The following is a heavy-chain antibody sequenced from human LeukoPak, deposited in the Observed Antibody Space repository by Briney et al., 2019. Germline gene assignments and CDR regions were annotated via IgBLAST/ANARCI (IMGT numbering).Heavy chain of an antibody. D-gene: IGHD5-12*01. CDR1: GCTFSSYS. Sequence: PGGSLRLSCAASGCTFSSYSMNWVRQAPGKGLEWVASISSSSSYIYYADSVKGRFTISRDNAKNSLYLQMNSLRAEDTAVYYCARDSGYVPHYYMDVWGKGTTVTVSS. CDR3: ARDSGYVPHYYMDV. V-gene: IGHV3-21*01. J-gene: IGHJ6*03. CDR2: ISSSSSYI.